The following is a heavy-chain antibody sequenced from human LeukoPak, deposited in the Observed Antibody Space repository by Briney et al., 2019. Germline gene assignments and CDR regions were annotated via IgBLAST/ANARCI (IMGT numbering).Heavy chain of an antibody. D-gene: IGHD3-3*01. CDR3: ARMSGSGYHKINDYYGMDV. CDR2: MYYSGST. CDR1: GGSISGSTYS. V-gene: IGHV4-39*01. J-gene: IGHJ6*02. Sequence: PSETLSLTCRVSGGSISGSTYSWGWIRQPPGKGLEWIGGMYYSGSTYYNPSLKSRVTISVDTSKNQFSLKLSSVTAADTAVYYCARMSGSGYHKINDYYGMDVWGQGTTVTVSS.